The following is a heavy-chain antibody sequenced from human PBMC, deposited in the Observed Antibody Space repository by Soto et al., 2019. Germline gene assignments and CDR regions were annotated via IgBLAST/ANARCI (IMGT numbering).Heavy chain of an antibody. V-gene: IGHV3-21*01. CDR2: ISSSSSYI. J-gene: IGHJ4*02. D-gene: IGHD1-26*01. CDR3: AREVSEWGSYKGSFDY. Sequence: GGSLRLSCAASGFTFSSYSMNWVRQAPGKGLEWVSSISSSSSYIYYADSVKGRFTISRDNAKNSLYLQMNSLRAEDTAVYYCAREVSEWGSYKGSFDYWGQGTLVTV. CDR1: GFTFSSYS.